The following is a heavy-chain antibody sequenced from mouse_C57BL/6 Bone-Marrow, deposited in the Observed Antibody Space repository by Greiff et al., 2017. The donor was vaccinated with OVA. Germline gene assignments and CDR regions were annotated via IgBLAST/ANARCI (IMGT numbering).Heavy chain of an antibody. CDR3: ARLPWGY. D-gene: IGHD4-1*01. Sequence: VMLVESGGDLVKPGGSLKLSCAASGFTFSSYGMSWVRQTPDKRLEWVATISSGGSYTYYQDSVKGRFTISRDNAKNTLYLQMSSLKSEDTAMYYCARLPWGYWGQGTTLTVSS. CDR1: GFTFSSYG. CDR2: ISSGGSYT. J-gene: IGHJ2*01. V-gene: IGHV5-6*01.